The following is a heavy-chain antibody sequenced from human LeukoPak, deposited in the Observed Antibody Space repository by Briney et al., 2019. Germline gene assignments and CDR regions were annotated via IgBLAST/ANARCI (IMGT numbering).Heavy chain of an antibody. CDR1: GYGFTDYY. D-gene: IGHD5-18*01. V-gene: IGHV1-2*02. J-gene: IGHJ4*02. CDR3: AKDTGTFSFGDY. CDR2: INTNSGGT. Sequence: ASVKVSCKASGYGFTDYYTHWVRQAPGQGLEWMGWINTNSGGTNYAQKFQGRVTMTRDTSMSTAQLELSRLRSDDTAVYYCAKDTGTFSFGDYWGQGTLVTVSS.